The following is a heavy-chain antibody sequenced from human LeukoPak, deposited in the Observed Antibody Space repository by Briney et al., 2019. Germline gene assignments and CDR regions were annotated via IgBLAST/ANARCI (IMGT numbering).Heavy chain of an antibody. CDR1: GLIFSSDW. J-gene: IGHJ4*02. Sequence: GGSLRLSCAASGLIFSSDWMTWVRQAPGKGLERVANIKQDGSEKYYVDSVKGRFTISRDNAKNSLYLQMNSLRVEDTAVYYCARDLGFYGSGSLRNYWGQGTLVTVSS. CDR2: IKQDGSEK. D-gene: IGHD3-10*01. V-gene: IGHV3-7*01. CDR3: ARDLGFYGSGSLRNY.